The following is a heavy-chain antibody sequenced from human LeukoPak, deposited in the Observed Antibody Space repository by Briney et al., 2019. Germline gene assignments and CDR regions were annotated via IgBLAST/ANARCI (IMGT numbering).Heavy chain of an antibody. CDR3: ARRAGYNWNYNAFDI. CDR1: GGSISSYY. D-gene: IGHD1-7*01. J-gene: IGHJ3*02. V-gene: IGHV4-4*09. CDR2: IYTSGST. Sequence: SETLSLTCTVSGGSISSYYWSWIRQPPGKGLEWIGYIYTSGSTNYNPSLKSRVTISVDTSKNQFSLKLSSVTAADTAVYYCARRAGYNWNYNAFDIWGQGTMVTVSS.